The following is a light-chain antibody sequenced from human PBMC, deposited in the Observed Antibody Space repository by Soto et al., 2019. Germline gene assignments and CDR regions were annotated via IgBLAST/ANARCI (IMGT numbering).Light chain of an antibody. CDR1: QSISSW. V-gene: IGKV1-5*01. CDR3: QQYNSYSRT. Sequence: DIQMTQSPSTLSGFVGDRGTITFRASQSISSWLAWYQQKPGKTPKLLIFDAYSLESGVTSRFSGSGSGTEFPLTISSLQPDDFATYYCQQYNSYSRTVGQGT. CDR2: DAY. J-gene: IGKJ1*01.